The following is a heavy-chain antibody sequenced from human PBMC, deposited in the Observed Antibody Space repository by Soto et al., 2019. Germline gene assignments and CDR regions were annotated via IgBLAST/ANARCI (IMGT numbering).Heavy chain of an antibody. CDR2: INHSGST. J-gene: IGHJ5*02. D-gene: IGHD3-10*01. V-gene: IGHV4-34*01. CDR3: ARVPMVRGVSRWFDP. Sequence: SETLSLTCAVYGGSFSGYYWSWIRQPPGKGLEWIGEINHSGSTNYNPSLKSRVTISVDTSKNQFSLKLSSVTAADTAVYYCARVPMVRGVSRWFDPRGQGTLVTVSS. CDR1: GGSFSGYY.